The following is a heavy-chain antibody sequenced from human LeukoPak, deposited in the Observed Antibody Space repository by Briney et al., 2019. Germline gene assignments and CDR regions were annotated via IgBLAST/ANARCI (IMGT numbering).Heavy chain of an antibody. Sequence: GGSLRLSCEASGFTFDDYAMHWVRQAPGKGLEWVSGISWNSVNIGHEDSVKGRFTISRDNAKNSLHLQMNSLRVEDTAFYYCAKDNRRHYTSGPNPDSLHWGQGALVTVSS. D-gene: IGHD6-19*01. J-gene: IGHJ4*02. CDR1: GFTFDDYA. V-gene: IGHV3-9*01. CDR3: AKDNRRHYTSGPNPDSLH. CDR2: ISWNSVNI.